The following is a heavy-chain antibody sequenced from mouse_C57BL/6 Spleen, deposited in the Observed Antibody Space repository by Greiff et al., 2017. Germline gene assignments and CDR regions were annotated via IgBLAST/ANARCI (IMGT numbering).Heavy chain of an antibody. CDR3: ARDGYDWFAY. V-gene: IGHV5-4*01. D-gene: IGHD2-2*01. CDR1: GFTFSSYA. J-gene: IGHJ3*01. Sequence: EVHLVESGGGLVKPGGSLKLSCAASGFTFSSYAMSWVRQTPEKRLEWVATISDGGSYTYYPDNVKGRFTISRDNAKNNRYLQMSHLKSEDTAMYYCARDGYDWFAYWGQGTLVTVSA. CDR2: ISDGGSYT.